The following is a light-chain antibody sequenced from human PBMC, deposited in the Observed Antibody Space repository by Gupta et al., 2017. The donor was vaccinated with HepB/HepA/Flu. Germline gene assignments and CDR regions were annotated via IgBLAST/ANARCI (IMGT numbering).Light chain of an antibody. Sequence: SYVLTQPPSVSVAPGKTANLSCGGENIRSKVVHWYQQRPGQAPVVVLYFDKERPSGIPDRFAGSTARDTAILNISRVEAGDEADYYGQAWDTISDHGVFGGGSKLTVL. CDR1: NIRSKV. J-gene: IGLJ3*02. CDR3: QAWDTISDHGV. CDR2: FDK. V-gene: IGLV3-21*04.